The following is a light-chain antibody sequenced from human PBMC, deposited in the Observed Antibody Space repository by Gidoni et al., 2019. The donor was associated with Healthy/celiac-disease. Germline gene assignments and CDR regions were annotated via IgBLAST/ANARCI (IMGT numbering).Light chain of an antibody. CDR1: QSVSSF. CDR2: DAS. CDR3: QQRSNWPFT. V-gene: IGKV3-11*01. Sequence: EIVLTQSPATLSLSPGERASLSCRASQSVSSFLAWYQHKPGQAPRLLISDASNRATGIPARFSGSGSGTDFTLTISSLEPEDFAVYYCQQRSNWPFTFGGGTKVEIK. J-gene: IGKJ4*01.